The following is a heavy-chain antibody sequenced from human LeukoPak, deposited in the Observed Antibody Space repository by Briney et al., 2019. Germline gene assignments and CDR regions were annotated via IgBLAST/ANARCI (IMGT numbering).Heavy chain of an antibody. V-gene: IGHV1-69*05. CDR3: ATGRDGYKRRVEAYYFDY. J-gene: IGHJ4*02. Sequence: SVKVSCKASGGTFSSYAISWVRQAPGQGLEWMGGIIPIFGTANYAQKFQGRVTITTDESTSTAYMELSSLRSEDTAVYYCATGRDGYKRRVEAYYFDYWGQGTLVTVSS. CDR1: GGTFSSYA. CDR2: IIPIFGTA. D-gene: IGHD5-24*01.